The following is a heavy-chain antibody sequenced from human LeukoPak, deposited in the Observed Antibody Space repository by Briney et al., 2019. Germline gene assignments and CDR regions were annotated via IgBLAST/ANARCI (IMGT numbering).Heavy chain of an antibody. J-gene: IGHJ4*02. D-gene: IGHD2-15*01. CDR1: GFTFSSYA. CDR3: AKLIPPYCSGGSCTDY. V-gene: IGHV3-23*01. CDR2: ISGSGGST. Sequence: PGGSLRLSCAASGFTFSSYAMSWVRQAPGKGLEWVSAISGSGGSTYYADSVKGRFTISRDNSKNTLYLQMNSLRAEDTAVYYCAKLIPPYCSGGSCTDYWGQGTLVTVSS.